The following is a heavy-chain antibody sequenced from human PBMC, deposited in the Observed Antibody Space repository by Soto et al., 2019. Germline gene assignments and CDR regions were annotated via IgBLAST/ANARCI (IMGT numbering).Heavy chain of an antibody. Sequence: PSETLSLPCAAYGGSFSGYYRRWIRQPPGKGLEWMGEINHSGSTNYNPALKSRVTISVDTSKNQCSLKLSSVTVADAAVYYCARILGAYWGQGTLVAVSS. CDR2: INHSGST. V-gene: IGHV4-34*01. CDR3: ARILGAY. CDR1: GGSFSGYY. D-gene: IGHD1-26*01. J-gene: IGHJ4*02.